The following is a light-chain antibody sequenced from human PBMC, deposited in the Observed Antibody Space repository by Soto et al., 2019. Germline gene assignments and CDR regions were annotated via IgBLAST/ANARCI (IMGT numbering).Light chain of an antibody. CDR1: QSISSY. V-gene: IGKV1-39*01. CDR2: AAS. Sequence: DIQMTQSPSSLSASVGDRVTITCRASQSISSYLNWYQQKPGKAPKFLIYAASYVQTGAPSRFSGSGSGTDFTLTITSLQPEDSATYYCQQSDSTPWTFGQGTKVEIK. CDR3: QQSDSTPWT. J-gene: IGKJ1*01.